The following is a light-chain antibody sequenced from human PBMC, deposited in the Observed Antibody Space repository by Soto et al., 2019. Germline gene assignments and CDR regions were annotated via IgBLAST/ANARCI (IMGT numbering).Light chain of an antibody. J-gene: IGKJ1*01. CDR2: AAS. Sequence: DIQMTQSPSSLSASVGDRVTITCRASQSISSYLNWYQQKPGKAPKLLIYAASSFQSGVPSRFSGSGSGTDFTLTISSLLPEDFATYYCQQSYSTPQTFGQGTKVEIK. CDR3: QQSYSTPQT. V-gene: IGKV1-39*01. CDR1: QSISSY.